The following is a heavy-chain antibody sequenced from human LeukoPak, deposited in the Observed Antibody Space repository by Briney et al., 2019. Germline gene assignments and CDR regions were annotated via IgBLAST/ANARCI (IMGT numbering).Heavy chain of an antibody. CDR1: GFTFTTYA. D-gene: IGHD2-15*01. CDR2: LGGSGGST. Sequence: GGSLRLSCTASGFTFTTYAMSWVRQAPGKGLEWVSGLGGSGGSTYYADSVKGRFTISRDNAKNTLYLQMNSLRAEDTAVYYCAKGRCSGGSCYGGAFYNWGQGTLVTVSS. J-gene: IGHJ4*02. V-gene: IGHV3-23*01. CDR3: AKGRCSGGSCYGGAFYN.